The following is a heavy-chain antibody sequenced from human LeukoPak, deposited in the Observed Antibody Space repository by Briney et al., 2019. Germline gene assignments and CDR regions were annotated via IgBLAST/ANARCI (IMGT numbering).Heavy chain of an antibody. V-gene: IGHV3-30-3*01. CDR3: ARDSAVALWDY. D-gene: IGHD6-19*01. Sequence: PGGSLRLSCAASGFIFSRCAMSWVRQTPGKGLEWVAVISYDGSNKYYADSVKGRFTISRDNSKNTLYLQMNSLRAEDTAVYYCARDSAVALWDYWGQGTLVTVSS. J-gene: IGHJ4*02. CDR2: ISYDGSNK. CDR1: GFIFSRCA.